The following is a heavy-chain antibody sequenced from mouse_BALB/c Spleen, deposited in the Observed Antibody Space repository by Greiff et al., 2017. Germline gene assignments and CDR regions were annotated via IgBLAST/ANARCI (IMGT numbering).Heavy chain of an antibody. V-gene: IGHV3-2*02. CDR2: ISYSGST. J-gene: IGHJ1*01. D-gene: IGHD1-1*01. Sequence: EVQRVESGPGLVKPSQSLSLTCTVTGYSITSDYAWNWIRQFPGNKLEWMGYISYSGSTSYNPSLKSRISITRDTSKNQFFLQLNSVTTEDTATYYCARGYYGSSYWYFDVWGAGTTVTVSS. CDR3: ARGYYGSSYWYFDV. CDR1: GYSITSDYA.